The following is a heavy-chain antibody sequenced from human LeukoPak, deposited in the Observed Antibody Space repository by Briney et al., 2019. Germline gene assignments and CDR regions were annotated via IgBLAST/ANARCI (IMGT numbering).Heavy chain of an antibody. D-gene: IGHD2-2*01. V-gene: IGHV3-49*04. CDR3: TRDFCSSTSCYYYYYYMDV. Sequence: SLRLSCAASGFTFGSYEMNWVRQAPGKGLEWVGFIRSKAYGGTTEYAASVKGRFTISRDDSKSIAYLQMNSLKTEDTAVYYCTRDFCSSTSCYYYYYYMDVWGKGTTVTVSS. CDR1: GFTFGSYE. CDR2: IRSKAYGGTT. J-gene: IGHJ6*03.